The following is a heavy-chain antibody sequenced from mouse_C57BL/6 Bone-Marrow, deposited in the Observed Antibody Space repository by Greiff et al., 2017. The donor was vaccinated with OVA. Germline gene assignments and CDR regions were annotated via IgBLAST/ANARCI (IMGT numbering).Heavy chain of an antibody. V-gene: IGHV1-19*01. Sequence: VQLQQSGPVLVKPGASVKMSCKASGYTFTDYYMNWVKQSHGKSLEWIGVINPYNGGTSYNQKFKGKATLTVDKSSSTAYMELNSLTSEDSAVYYWARNYGSSYGWFAYWGQGTLVTVSA. CDR3: ARNYGSSYGWFAY. CDR2: INPYNGGT. J-gene: IGHJ3*01. CDR1: GYTFTDYY. D-gene: IGHD1-1*01.